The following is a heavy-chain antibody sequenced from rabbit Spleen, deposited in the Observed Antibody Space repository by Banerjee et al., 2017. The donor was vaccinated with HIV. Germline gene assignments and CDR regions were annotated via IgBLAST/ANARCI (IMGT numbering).Heavy chain of an antibody. CDR2: IGAGVSYTT. CDR1: GFSFSSSYW. CDR3: ARDSATSFSSYGMDL. V-gene: IGHV1S45*01. J-gene: IGHJ6*01. Sequence: QEQLKETGGGLVQPEGSLTLTCTASGFSFSSSYWICWVRQPPGKGPEWIACIGAGVSYTTYYATWAKGRFTISKTSSTTVTLQMTSLTAADTATYFCARDSATSFSSYGMDLWGQGTLVTVS. D-gene: IGHD1-1*01.